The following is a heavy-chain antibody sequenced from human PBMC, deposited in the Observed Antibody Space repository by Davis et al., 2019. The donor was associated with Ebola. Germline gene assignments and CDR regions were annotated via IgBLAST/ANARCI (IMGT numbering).Heavy chain of an antibody. Sequence: AASVKVSCKASGGTFGSYAISWVRQAPGQGLEWMGRIIPILGIANYAQKFQGRVTITADKSTSTAYMELSSLRSEDTAVYYCARLGYCSGGSCTRGYYYYGMDVWGQGTTVTVSS. CDR1: GGTFGSYA. CDR2: IIPILGIA. J-gene: IGHJ6*02. V-gene: IGHV1-69*10. CDR3: ARLGYCSGGSCTRGYYYYGMDV. D-gene: IGHD2-15*01.